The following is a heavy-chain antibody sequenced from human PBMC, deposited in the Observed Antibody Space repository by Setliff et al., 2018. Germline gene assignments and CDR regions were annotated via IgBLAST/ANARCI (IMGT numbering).Heavy chain of an antibody. D-gene: IGHD2-21*02. J-gene: IGHJ6*02. CDR3: AREICNNGDCYSDYGMDV. Sequence: SETLSLTCTVSGASLNNRYWSWIRQPPGKGLEWIGYVYYNGNTNYNSSLKGQFTISRDNAKNSLYLQMNSLRAEDTAIYYCAREICNNGDCYSDYGMDVWGQGTTVTVSS. V-gene: IGHV4-59*11. CDR1: GASLNNRY. CDR2: VYYNGNT.